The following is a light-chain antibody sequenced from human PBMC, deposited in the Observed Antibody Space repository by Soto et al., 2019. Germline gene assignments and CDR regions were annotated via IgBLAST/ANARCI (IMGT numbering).Light chain of an antibody. CDR3: ATWDDSLSGYV. J-gene: IGLJ7*01. V-gene: IGLV1-47*02. CDR1: SSNIGTNY. Sequence: QSVLTQPPSASGTPGQSVTISCSGSSSNIGTNYVSWYQQLPGTAPKLLIYDDNQRPSGVPDRFSGSKSGASVSLAISGLRSEDEADSYCATWDDSLSGYVFGSGTQLTVL. CDR2: DDN.